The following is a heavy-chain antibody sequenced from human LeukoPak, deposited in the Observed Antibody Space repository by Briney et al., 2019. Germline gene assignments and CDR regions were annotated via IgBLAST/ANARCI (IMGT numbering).Heavy chain of an antibody. J-gene: IGHJ3*02. CDR2: IYYSGST. CDR3: ARVHYYDSRDAFDI. Sequence: SETLSLTCGVSGVSISSGGYYWSWIPQHPGKGLEWIGYIYYSGSTYYNPSLKSRVTISVDTSKNQFSLKLSSVTAADTAVYYCARVHYYDSRDAFDIWGQGTMVTVSS. V-gene: IGHV4-31*11. D-gene: IGHD3-22*01. CDR1: GVSISSGGYY.